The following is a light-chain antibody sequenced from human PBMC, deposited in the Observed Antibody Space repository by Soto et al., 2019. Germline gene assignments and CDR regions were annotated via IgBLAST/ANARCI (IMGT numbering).Light chain of an antibody. J-gene: IGKJ1*01. Sequence: IPMTQSPFTLSASVGDRVPLPFRASQTISSWLAWYQQIPGKAPKLLIYDASSLESGVPSRFSGSGSGTEFTLTISSLQPDDFATYYCQQYNTYRTFGQGTKVDIK. V-gene: IGKV1-5*01. CDR3: QQYNTYRT. CDR2: DAS. CDR1: QTISSW.